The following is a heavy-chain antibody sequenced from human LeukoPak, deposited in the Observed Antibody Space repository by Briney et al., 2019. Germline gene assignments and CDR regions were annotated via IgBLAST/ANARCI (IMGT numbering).Heavy chain of an antibody. CDR3: AREHIVVVTATPGSFFDY. CDR2: IYYSGST. CDR1: GGSISSGGYY. D-gene: IGHD2-21*02. Sequence: PSQTLSLTCTVSGGSISSGGYYWSWIRQHPGKGLEWIGYIYYSGSTYYNPSLKSRVTISVDTSKNQFSLKLSSVTAADTAVYYCAREHIVVVTATPGSFFDYWGQGTLVTVSS. V-gene: IGHV4-31*03. J-gene: IGHJ4*02.